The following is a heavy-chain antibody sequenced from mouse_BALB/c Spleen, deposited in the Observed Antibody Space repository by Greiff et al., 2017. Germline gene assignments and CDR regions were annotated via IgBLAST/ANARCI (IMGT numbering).Heavy chain of an antibody. CDR3: ARLYYRYDVGDY. D-gene: IGHD2-14*01. V-gene: IGHV1-18*01. CDR2: INPNNGGT. Sequence: EVQLHQSGPELVKPGASVKIPCKASGYTFTDYNMDWVKQSHGKSLEWIGDINPNNGGTIYNQKFKGKATLTVDKSSSTAYMELRSLTSEDTAVYYCARLYYRYDVGDYWGQGTSVTVSS. CDR1: GYTFTDYN. J-gene: IGHJ4*01.